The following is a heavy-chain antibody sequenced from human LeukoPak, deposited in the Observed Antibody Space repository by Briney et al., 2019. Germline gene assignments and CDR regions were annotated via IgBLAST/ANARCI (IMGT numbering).Heavy chain of an antibody. CDR3: ARDLLNAFDI. V-gene: IGHV4-61*02. CDR1: GGSISSGSYY. CDR2: IYTSGST. J-gene: IGHJ3*02. D-gene: IGHD2/OR15-2a*01. Sequence: SQTLSLTCTVSGGSISSGSYYWSWIRQPAGKGLEWIGRIYTSGSTNYNPSLKSRVTISVDTSKSQFSLKLSSVTAADTAVYYCARDLLNAFDIWGQGTMVTVSS.